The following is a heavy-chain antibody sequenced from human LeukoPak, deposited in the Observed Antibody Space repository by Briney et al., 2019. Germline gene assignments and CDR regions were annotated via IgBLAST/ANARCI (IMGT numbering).Heavy chain of an antibody. CDR3: ARHVPYYYGSGSYGEFDY. J-gene: IGHJ4*02. CDR2: IYYSGST. CDR1: GGPISSYY. Sequence: PSETLSLTCTVSGGPISSYYWSWIRQPPGKGLEWIGYIYYSGSTNYNPSLKSRVTISVDTSKNQFSLKLSSVTAADTAVYYCARHVPYYYGSGSYGEFDYWGQGTLVTVSS. D-gene: IGHD3-10*01. V-gene: IGHV4-59*08.